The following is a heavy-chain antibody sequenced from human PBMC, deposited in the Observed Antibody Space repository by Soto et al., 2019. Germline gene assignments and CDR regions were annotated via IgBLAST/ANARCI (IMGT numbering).Heavy chain of an antibody. CDR1: GFTFSSYG. V-gene: IGHV3-30*18. D-gene: IGHD1-26*01. CDR2: ISYDGSNK. CDR3: AKGQRGWEDFDY. J-gene: IGHJ4*02. Sequence: QVQLVESGGGVVQPGRSLRLSCAASGFTFSSYGMHWVRQAPGKGLEWVAVISYDGSNKYYADSVKGRFTISRDNSKNTLYLQMNSLRAEGTAVYYCAKGQRGWEDFDYWGQGTLVTVSS.